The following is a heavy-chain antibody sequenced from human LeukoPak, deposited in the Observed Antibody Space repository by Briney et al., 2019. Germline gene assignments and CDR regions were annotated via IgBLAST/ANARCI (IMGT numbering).Heavy chain of an antibody. Sequence: GASVKVSCMASGYTFTSYYMHWVRQAPGQGLEWMGIINPSGGSTSYAQKFQGRVTMTRDMSTSKVYMELSSLRSEDTAVYYCARVGYCSSTSGYRDLAFDIWGQGTMVTVSS. CDR3: ARVGYCSSTSGYRDLAFDI. CDR1: GYTFTSYY. J-gene: IGHJ3*02. V-gene: IGHV1-46*01. D-gene: IGHD2-2*02. CDR2: INPSGGST.